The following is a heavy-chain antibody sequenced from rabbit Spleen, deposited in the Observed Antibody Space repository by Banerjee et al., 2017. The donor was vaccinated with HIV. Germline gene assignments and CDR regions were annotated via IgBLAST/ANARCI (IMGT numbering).Heavy chain of an antibody. CDR1: GFSFSDRDV. Sequence: QEQLEESGGGLVKPEGSLTLTCKASGFSFSDRDVMCWVRQAPGKGLEWIACINIVTGKDVYATWAKGRFIMSRTSSTTVTLQMTSLTAADTATYICARDSSSSFSSYGMDLWGPGTLVTVS. V-gene: IGHV1S45*01. J-gene: IGHJ6*01. CDR3: ARDSSSSFSSYGMDL. CDR2: INIVTGKD. D-gene: IGHD1-1*01.